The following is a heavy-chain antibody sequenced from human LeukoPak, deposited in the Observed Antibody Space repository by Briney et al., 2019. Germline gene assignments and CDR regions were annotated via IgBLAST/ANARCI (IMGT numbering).Heavy chain of an antibody. V-gene: IGHV3-23*01. D-gene: IGHD6-13*01. CDR2: ISGSGGST. J-gene: IGHJ4*02. CDR1: GFTFSSYA. Sequence: GGSLRLSCAASGFTFSSYAMSWVRQAPGKGLEWVSAISGSGGSTYYADSVKGRFTISRDNSKNTLYLQMNSLRAEDTAVYYYAKDLYSSSWSYFDYWGQGTLVTVSS. CDR3: AKDLYSSSWSYFDY.